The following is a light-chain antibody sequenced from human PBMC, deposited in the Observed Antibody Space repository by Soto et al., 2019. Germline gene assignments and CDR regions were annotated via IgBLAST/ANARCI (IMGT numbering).Light chain of an antibody. CDR1: RDIYNS. V-gene: IGKV1-27*01. Sequence: DIQVTQSPPSLSASVGDRVTITCRASRDIYNSLAWYQQIPGKAPKLLIYAASTLQAGVPSRFRGSGSGTSFTLTITTLQPEDVATYYCQKYNKAPWIFGQGTKVDIK. CDR3: QKYNKAPWI. CDR2: AAS. J-gene: IGKJ1*01.